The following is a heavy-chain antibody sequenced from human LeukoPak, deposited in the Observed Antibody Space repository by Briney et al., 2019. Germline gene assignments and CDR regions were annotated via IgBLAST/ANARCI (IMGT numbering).Heavy chain of an antibody. D-gene: IGHD6-6*01. Sequence: GGSLRLSCAASGFTFSSYSMNWVRQAPGKGLEWVSSISSSSRYIYYADSVKGRFTISRDNAKNSLYLQMNSLRAEDTAVYYCARVQYSSSAIDYWGQGTLVTVSS. J-gene: IGHJ4*02. CDR2: ISSSSRYI. V-gene: IGHV3-21*01. CDR3: ARVQYSSSAIDY. CDR1: GFTFSSYS.